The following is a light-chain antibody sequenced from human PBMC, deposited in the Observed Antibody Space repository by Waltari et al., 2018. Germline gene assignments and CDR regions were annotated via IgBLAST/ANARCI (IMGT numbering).Light chain of an antibody. Sequence: EIVLTQSPATLSLSPGETATLSCRASQSVGTYLAWYQQRPGQAPRLLIYDASNRATGIPARFRRSGSGTDFTLTISSLEAEDFAVYYCQQRSNWTPHTFGQGARLEIK. J-gene: IGKJ2*01. CDR1: QSVGTY. CDR3: QQRSNWTPHT. CDR2: DAS. V-gene: IGKV3-11*01.